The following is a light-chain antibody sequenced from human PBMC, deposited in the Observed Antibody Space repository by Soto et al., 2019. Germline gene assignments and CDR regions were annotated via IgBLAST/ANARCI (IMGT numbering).Light chain of an antibody. V-gene: IGKV4-1*01. J-gene: IGKJ1*01. Sequence: DIVMTQSPDSLAVSLGERATINCKSSQSVFSTSSSKNYLAWYQQKPGQPPRLLLYWASTRESGVPDRFSGCGSVTDYTLTFSSLQAEDAAVYYCQQFYTTPPTFGQGTKVEIK. CDR2: WAS. CDR3: QQFYTTPPT. CDR1: QSVFSTSSSKNY.